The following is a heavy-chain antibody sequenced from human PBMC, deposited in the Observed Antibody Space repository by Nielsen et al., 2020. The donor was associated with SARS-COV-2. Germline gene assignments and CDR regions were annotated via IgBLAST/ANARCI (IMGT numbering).Heavy chain of an antibody. Sequence: ASVQVSCKASGYTFTGYYMHWVRQAPGQGLEWMGRINPNSGGTNYAQKFQGRVTMTRDTSISTAYMELSRQRSDDKAVDYCARDERTGRGVIIRWGQGTLVTVSS. D-gene: IGHD3-10*01. CDR1: GYTFTGYY. CDR3: ARDERTGRGVIIR. V-gene: IGHV1-2*06. CDR2: INPNSGGT. J-gene: IGHJ4*02.